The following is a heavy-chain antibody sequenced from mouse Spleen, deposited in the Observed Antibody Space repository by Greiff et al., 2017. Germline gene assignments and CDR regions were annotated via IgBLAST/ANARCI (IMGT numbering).Heavy chain of an antibody. D-gene: IGHD2-14*01. V-gene: IGHV5-9*04. CDR2: ISSGGGNT. Sequence: EVKLMESGGGLVKLGGSLKLSCAASGFTFSSYAMSWVRQTPEKRLEWVATISSGGGNTYYPDSVKGRFTISRDNAKNTLYLQMSSLKSEDTAMYYCARHYYRYYVVYYFDYWGQGTTLTVSS. CDR3: ARHYYRYYVVYYFDY. CDR1: GFTFSSYA. J-gene: IGHJ2*01.